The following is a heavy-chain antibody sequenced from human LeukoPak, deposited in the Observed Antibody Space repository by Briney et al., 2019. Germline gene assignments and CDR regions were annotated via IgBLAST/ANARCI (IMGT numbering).Heavy chain of an antibody. J-gene: IGHJ5*02. V-gene: IGHV2-5*02. CDR2: LNWDDDK. D-gene: IGHD6-19*01. CDR3: AHRVRAVAASYNWFDP. CDR1: GFSLSSSGVG. Sequence: SGPTLVKPTQTLTLTCTFSGFSLSSSGVGVGWIRQLPGKALEWLARLNWDDDKRYSPSLKSRLTITKDTSKNQVVLTMTNMDPVDTATYYCAHRVRAVAASYNWFDPWGQGTLVTVSS.